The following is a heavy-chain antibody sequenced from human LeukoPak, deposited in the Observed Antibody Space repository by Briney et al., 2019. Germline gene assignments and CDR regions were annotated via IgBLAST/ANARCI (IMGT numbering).Heavy chain of an antibody. V-gene: IGHV3-23*01. CDR2: ISASCGST. D-gene: IGHD6-19*01. J-gene: IGHJ4*02. CDR3: AKIREAVAGSFDY. CDR1: GFSFSSYA. Sequence: GGSLRLSCAASGFSFSSYAMSWVRQAPGKGLEWVSAISASCGSTYYADSVKGRCSISSDNSKNTLYLQMNSLRAEDTAVYYCAKIREAVAGSFDYWGQGTLVTVSS.